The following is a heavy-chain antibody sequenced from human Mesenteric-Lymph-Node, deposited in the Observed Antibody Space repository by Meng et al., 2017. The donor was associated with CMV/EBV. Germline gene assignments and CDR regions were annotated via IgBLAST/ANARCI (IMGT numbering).Heavy chain of an antibody. CDR2: INLGGSP. J-gene: IGHJ6*02. Sequence: GSLRLSCAVYGGSFSGNFWSWIRQPPGKGLEWIGEINLGGSPNYNPSLKSRLTISVDTSKNQFSLNLRSVTPADTAEYYCVRGAPYYYHGMDVWGQGTTVTVSS. CDR1: GGSFSGNF. CDR3: VRGAPYYYHGMDV. V-gene: IGHV4-34*01. D-gene: IGHD6-6*01.